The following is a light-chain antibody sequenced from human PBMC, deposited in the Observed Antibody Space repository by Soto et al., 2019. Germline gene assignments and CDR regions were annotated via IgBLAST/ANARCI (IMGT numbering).Light chain of an antibody. V-gene: IGKV3-20*01. J-gene: IGKJ2*01. CDR3: QQYDTYFRYT. Sequence: DIALTQSPDTLSLSPGERGTLSCRASQTVSRNSVAWYQQKHGQAPRLLIHGASSRANGIPDRFSGSGSGTEFTLTIGSLQPDDFANYYCQQYDTYFRYTFGQGTKLDIK. CDR1: QTVSRNS. CDR2: GAS.